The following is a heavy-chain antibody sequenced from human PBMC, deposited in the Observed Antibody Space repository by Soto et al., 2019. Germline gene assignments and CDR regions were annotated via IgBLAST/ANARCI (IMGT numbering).Heavy chain of an antibody. V-gene: IGHV3-53*01. D-gene: IGHD6-13*01. J-gene: IGHJ4*02. CDR1: GFSVNNNY. CDR2: MYGGGST. Sequence: GGSLRLSCVASGFSVNNNYMTWVRHASGKGLEWVSVMYGGGSTNYADSVKGRFTVSRDISQNTLYLQMNSLRAEDTAIYYCARDSRAAVGWTGGDIWGQGTPVTVSS. CDR3: ARDSRAAVGWTGGDI.